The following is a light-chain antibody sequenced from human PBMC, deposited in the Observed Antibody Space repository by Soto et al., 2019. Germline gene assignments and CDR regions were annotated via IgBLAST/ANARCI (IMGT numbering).Light chain of an antibody. J-gene: IGKJ1*01. CDR3: QQYNNRET. CDR1: QSVSSN. V-gene: IGKV3-15*01. CDR2: GAS. Sequence: EIVMTQSPATLSVSPGERATLSCRASQSVSSNLAWYQQKPGQAPRLLIYGASTRATGIPARFSGSGSGTEFTLTISSLQSEDFAVSYCQQYNNRETFGQGTKVEIK.